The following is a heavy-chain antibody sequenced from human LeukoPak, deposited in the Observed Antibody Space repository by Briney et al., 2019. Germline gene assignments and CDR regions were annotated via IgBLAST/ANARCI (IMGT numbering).Heavy chain of an antibody. J-gene: IGHJ3*02. CDR1: GGSISSYY. CDR3: ARARGNSIAFDI. D-gene: IGHD4-23*01. V-gene: IGHV4-59*01. Sequence: SETLSLTCTVSGGSISSYYWSWSRQPPREGLEWIGYIYYSGSTNYNPSLKSRVTISVDTSKNQFSLKPSSVTAADAAVYYCARARGNSIAFDIWGQGTMVTVSS. CDR2: IYYSGST.